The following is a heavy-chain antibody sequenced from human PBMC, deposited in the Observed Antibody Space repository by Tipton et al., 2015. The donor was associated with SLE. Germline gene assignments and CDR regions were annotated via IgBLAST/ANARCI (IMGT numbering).Heavy chain of an antibody. Sequence: GLVKPSDSLSLTCTVSGGSISSYYWSWIRQPPGKGLEWIGYIHYTRTTHCNPSLKSRVTISVDTSKNQFSLKRSSVTAADTAVYYCARVLNQLALDDDHYYMDVWGKGTTVTVSS. CDR2: IHYTRTT. CDR3: ARVLNQLALDDDHYYMDV. D-gene: IGHD2-2*01. CDR1: GGSISSYY. J-gene: IGHJ6*03. V-gene: IGHV4-59*08.